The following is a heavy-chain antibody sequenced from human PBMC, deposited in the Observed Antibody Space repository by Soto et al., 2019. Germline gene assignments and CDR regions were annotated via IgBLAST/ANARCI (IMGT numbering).Heavy chain of an antibody. V-gene: IGHV3-21*01. Sequence: PGGSLRLSCAASVFTFSSYSMNCVRQAPGKGLEWVSLVSFDSNYIYYADSVKGRFTISRDNAKNSVYLQMNSLRAEDTAVYYCARERGWQLYFEYWGQGAMVTVSS. J-gene: IGHJ4*02. D-gene: IGHD6-13*01. CDR3: ARERGWQLYFEY. CDR1: VFTFSSYS. CDR2: VSFDSNYI.